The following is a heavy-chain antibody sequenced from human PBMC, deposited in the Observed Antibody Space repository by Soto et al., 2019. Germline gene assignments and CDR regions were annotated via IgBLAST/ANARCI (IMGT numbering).Heavy chain of an antibody. J-gene: IGHJ5*02. CDR2: INHSGST. V-gene: IGHV4-34*01. Sequence: QVQLQQWGAGLLKPSETLSLTCAVYGGSFSGYYWSWIRQPPGKGLEWIGEINHSGSTNYNPSHTSRVTISVDTSKNQFSLKLSSVTAADTAVYYCARGGVVVVAATRWFDPWGQGTLVTVSS. CDR1: GGSFSGYY. CDR3: ARGGVVVVAATRWFDP. D-gene: IGHD2-15*01.